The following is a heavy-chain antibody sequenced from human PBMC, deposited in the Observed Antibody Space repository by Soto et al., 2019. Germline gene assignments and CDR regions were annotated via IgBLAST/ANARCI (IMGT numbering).Heavy chain of an antibody. D-gene: IGHD4-17*01. CDR1: GGSINNYY. CDR2: ISYTGST. Sequence: SETLSLTCTVSGGSINNYYWSWIRQPPGKGLEWTGYISYTGSTDYNPSLKSRDTISVDTSKNQFSLKLSSVTAADTAVYYCARVPFYGGNSRSFNPWGQGTLVTVSS. CDR3: ARVPFYGGNSRSFNP. V-gene: IGHV4-59*01. J-gene: IGHJ5*02.